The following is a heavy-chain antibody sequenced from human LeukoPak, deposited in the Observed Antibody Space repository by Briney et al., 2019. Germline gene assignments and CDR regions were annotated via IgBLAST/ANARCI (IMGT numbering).Heavy chain of an antibody. D-gene: IGHD3-22*01. V-gene: IGHV1-2*02. J-gene: IGHJ6*03. CDR2: INSNSGGT. CDR3: AKDLQSSYDYDTAGYYFVGYYFYMDV. CDR1: GCTFSDYH. Sequence: ASVKVSCKASGCTFSDYHIHWVRQTPGQGLEWIGWINSNSGGTHYAQKFQGRVTLTRDTSITTAHMILTRLQSDDTAVYYCAKDLQSSYDYDTAGYYFVGYYFYMDVWGKGTTVIVSS.